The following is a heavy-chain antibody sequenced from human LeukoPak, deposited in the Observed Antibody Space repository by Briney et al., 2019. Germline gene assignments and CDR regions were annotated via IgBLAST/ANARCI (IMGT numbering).Heavy chain of an antibody. V-gene: IGHV3-23*01. J-gene: IGHJ4*02. CDR3: AKEDNYDFWSGYSDY. CDR1: GFTFSSYA. D-gene: IGHD3-3*01. CDR2: ISGSGGST. Sequence: GGSLRLSCAASGFTFSSYAMTWVRQAPGKGLEWVSAISGSGGSTYYADSVKGRFSISRDNSKNTLYMQMNSLRAEDTAVYYCAKEDNYDFWSGYSDYWGQGTLVTVSS.